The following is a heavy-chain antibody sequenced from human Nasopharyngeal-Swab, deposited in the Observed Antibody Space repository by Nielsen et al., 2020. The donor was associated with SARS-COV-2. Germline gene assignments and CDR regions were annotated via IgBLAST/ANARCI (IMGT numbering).Heavy chain of an antibody. D-gene: IGHD5/OR15-5a*01. Sequence: SETLSLTCTVSGGSMSNFHWSWIRLSPGKGLEWIGYVYDSGSTKYNPSLNSRVTISVDTSKTQFSLMVRSVTAADTAVYFCARRLGLRAPFDYWGQGTLVTVSS. CDR2: VYDSGST. CDR1: GGSMSNFH. V-gene: IGHV4-59*08. CDR3: ARRLGLRAPFDY. J-gene: IGHJ4*02.